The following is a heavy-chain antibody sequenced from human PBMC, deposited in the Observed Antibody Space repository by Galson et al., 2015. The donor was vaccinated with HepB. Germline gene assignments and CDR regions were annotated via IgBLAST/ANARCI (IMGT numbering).Heavy chain of an antibody. CDR2: IYSSGST. D-gene: IGHD6-13*01. J-gene: IGHJ4*02. V-gene: IGHV4-39*01. Sequence: ETLSLTCTVSGGSISSSSYYWGWIRQPPGKGLEWIGSIYSSGSTYYNPSLKSRVTISVDTSKNQFSLKLSSVTAADTAVYYCASLPRFIAAAGTFRKRLDYWGQGTLVTVSS. CDR3: ASLPRFIAAAGTFRKRLDY. CDR1: GGSISSSSYY.